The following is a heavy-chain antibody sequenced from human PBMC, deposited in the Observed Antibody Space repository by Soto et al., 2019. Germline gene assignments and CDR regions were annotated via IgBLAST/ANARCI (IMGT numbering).Heavy chain of an antibody. CDR2: MHYSGIA. V-gene: IGHV4-31*03. Sequence: QVQLQESGPGLVKPSQTLSLTCTVSGGSISSGAYYWSWIRQHSEKGLEWIGYMHYSGIAYYNPSLTTRATISVDTSKNQFSLKLSSVTAADTAVYYCARYYFDNSGYSNWFDPWGRGTLVTVSS. J-gene: IGHJ5*02. CDR3: ARYYFDNSGYSNWFDP. D-gene: IGHD3-22*01. CDR1: GGSISSGAYY.